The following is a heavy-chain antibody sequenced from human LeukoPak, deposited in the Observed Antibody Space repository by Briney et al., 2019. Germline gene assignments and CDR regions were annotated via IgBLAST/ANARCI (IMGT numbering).Heavy chain of an antibody. D-gene: IGHD6-19*01. Sequence: GGSLRLSCAASGFTLDDYGMSWVRQAPGKGLEWVSGIGWSGSSTGYADSVKGRFTISIDNSKNSLYLHWNRLRAEDTAFYYWGERRGSGWYRGDYDYWGQGTLVTVSS. CDR2: IGWSGSST. J-gene: IGHJ4*02. CDR3: GERRGSGWYRGDYDY. CDR1: GFTLDDYG. V-gene: IGHV3-20*04.